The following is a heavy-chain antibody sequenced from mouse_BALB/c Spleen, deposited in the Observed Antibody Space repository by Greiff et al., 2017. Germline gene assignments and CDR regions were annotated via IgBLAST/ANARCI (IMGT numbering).Heavy chain of an antibody. V-gene: IGHV2-9*02. J-gene: IGHJ4*01. Sequence: VQRVESGPGLVAPSQSLSITCTVSGFSLTSYGVHWVRQPPGKGLEWLGVIWAGGSTNYNSALMSRLSISKDNSKSQVFLKMNSLQTDDTAMYYCARDRGNWYYAMDYWGQGTSVTVSS. CDR1: GFSLTSYG. CDR2: IWAGGST. D-gene: IGHD2-1*01. CDR3: ARDRGNWYYAMDY.